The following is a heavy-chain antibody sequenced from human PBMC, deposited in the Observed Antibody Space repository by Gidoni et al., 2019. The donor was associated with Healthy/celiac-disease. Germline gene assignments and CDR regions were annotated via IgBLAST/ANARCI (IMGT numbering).Heavy chain of an antibody. D-gene: IGHD3-16*02. CDR2: IIPILGIA. V-gene: IGHV1-69*08. CDR1: GGTFSSYT. J-gene: IGHJ4*02. Sequence: QVQLVQSGAEVKKPGSSVKVSCKASGGTFSSYTISWVRQAPGQGLEWMGRIIPILGIANYAQKFQGRVTITADKSTSTAYMELSSLRSEDTAVYYCARDPGRVITNLDYWGQGTLVTVSS. CDR3: ARDPGRVITNLDY.